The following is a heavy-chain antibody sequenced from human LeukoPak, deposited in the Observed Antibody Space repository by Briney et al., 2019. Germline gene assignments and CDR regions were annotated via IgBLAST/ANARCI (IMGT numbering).Heavy chain of an antibody. CDR1: GDSISSSGYY. J-gene: IGHJ6*03. V-gene: IGHV4-39*07. CDR2: IYYTGST. D-gene: IGHD1-26*01. CDR3: ARQIVGATGYYYYSYMDV. Sequence: SETLSLTCTVSGDSISSSGYYWGWIRQPPGKGLEWIGSIYYTGSTYYNPSLKSRVTISVDTSKNQFSLNLSSVTAADTAVYYCARQIVGATGYYYYSYMDVWGKGTTVTISS.